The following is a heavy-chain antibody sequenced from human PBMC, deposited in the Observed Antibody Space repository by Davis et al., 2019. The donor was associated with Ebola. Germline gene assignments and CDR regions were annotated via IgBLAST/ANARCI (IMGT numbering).Heavy chain of an antibody. CDR1: GYSFTSYW. CDR3: ARHRPYGDYALDY. J-gene: IGHJ4*02. Sequence: GGSLRLSCKGSGYSFTSYWIGWVRQMPGKGLEWMGIIYPGDSDTRYSPSFQGQVTISADKSITTAYLQWSSLKASDTAMYYCARHRPYGDYALDYWGQGTLVTVSS. V-gene: IGHV5-51*01. CDR2: IYPGDSDT. D-gene: IGHD4-17*01.